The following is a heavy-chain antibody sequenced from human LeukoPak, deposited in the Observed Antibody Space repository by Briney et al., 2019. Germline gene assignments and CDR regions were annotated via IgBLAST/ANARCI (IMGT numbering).Heavy chain of an antibody. J-gene: IGHJ4*02. V-gene: IGHV4-34*01. CDR1: GGSFSGYY. CDR2: INHSGST. CDR3: ARREVLRYFDWLLSAGHFDY. D-gene: IGHD3-9*01. Sequence: SETLSLTCAVYGGSFSGYYWSWIRQPPGKGLEWIGEINHSGSTNYNPSLKSRVTISVDTSKNQFSLKLSSVTAADTAVYYCARREVLRYFDWLLSAGHFDYWGQGTLVTVSS.